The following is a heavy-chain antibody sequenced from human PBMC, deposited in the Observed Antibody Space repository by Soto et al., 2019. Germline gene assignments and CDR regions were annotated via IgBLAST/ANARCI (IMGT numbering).Heavy chain of an antibody. D-gene: IGHD1-1*01. J-gene: IGHJ4*02. CDR2: ISTYNGRT. CDR1: GYAFDTSG. Sequence: QVQLVQSGGEVKKPGDSVRVSCKTSGYAFDTSGVTWVRQAPGEGLEWMGWISTYNGRTKYSQKFQGRLTMTTESVSATVYMELKSLTFYDTAVFFCARDCTGTSWHDYWGQGSLVTVSS. CDR3: ARDCTGTSWHDY. V-gene: IGHV1-18*01.